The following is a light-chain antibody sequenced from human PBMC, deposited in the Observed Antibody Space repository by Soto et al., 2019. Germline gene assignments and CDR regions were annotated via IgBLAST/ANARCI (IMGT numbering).Light chain of an antibody. CDR3: QQSYRSPYT. CDR1: QSINIY. CDR2: GAS. V-gene: IGKV1-39*01. J-gene: IGKJ2*01. Sequence: IRLTQSPSSLSASVGDRVTVTCRASQSINIYLNWYQQKPGKAPTLLLYGASTLQSGVPSRFSGGGSRTDFALTISSLQTEDFATYYCQQSYRSPYTFGQGTKLEI.